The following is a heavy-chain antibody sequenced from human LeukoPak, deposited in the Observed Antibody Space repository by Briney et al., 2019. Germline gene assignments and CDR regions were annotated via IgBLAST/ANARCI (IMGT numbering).Heavy chain of an antibody. CDR3: AKGAGGFSYYNWFDP. Sequence: SETLSLTCSVSRDSVSRSSYYWGWIRQPPGKGLEWLGSAYYSGLTYYNSSLKSRLQISIDTSKNQFSLKLASVTAADTAIYYCAKGAGGFSYYNWFDPWGQGTLVTVSS. V-gene: IGHV4-39*07. CDR2: AYYSGLT. J-gene: IGHJ5*02. D-gene: IGHD5-18*01. CDR1: RDSVSRSSYY.